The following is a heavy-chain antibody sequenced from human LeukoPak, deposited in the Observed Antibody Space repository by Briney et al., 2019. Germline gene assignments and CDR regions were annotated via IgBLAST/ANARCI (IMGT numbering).Heavy chain of an antibody. V-gene: IGHV3-23*01. J-gene: IGHJ6*02. Sequence: GGSLRLSCAASGFIFNNYGLIWVRQAPGKGQQWVSAISNDGGGTTYADFVKGRFTISRDDAKNSLYLQMNGLRVEDTAIYYCAKDFPHYYEVPHGMDVWGQGTTVTV. D-gene: IGHD3-22*01. CDR2: ISNDGGGT. CDR3: AKDFPHYYEVPHGMDV. CDR1: GFIFNNYG.